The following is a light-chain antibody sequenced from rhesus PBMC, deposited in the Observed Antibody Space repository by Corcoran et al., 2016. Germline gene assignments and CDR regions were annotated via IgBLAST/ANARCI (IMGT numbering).Light chain of an antibody. J-gene: IGKJ3*01. CDR3: QHNYGTPFT. CDR1: ENVNNY. CDR2: KAT. Sequence: DIQMTQSPSYLSASVGDRVAITCRTSENVNNYLNWYQQKPGKAPNLLIYKATTLQSGVPSRFSGSGTGTDYTFTISSLQSEDVATYYCQHNYGTPFTFGPGTKLDI. V-gene: IGKV1-74*01.